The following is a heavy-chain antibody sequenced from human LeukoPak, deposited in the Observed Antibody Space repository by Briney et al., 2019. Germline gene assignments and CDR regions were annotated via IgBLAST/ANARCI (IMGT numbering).Heavy chain of an antibody. CDR1: GYTFSNYY. V-gene: IGHV1-46*01. CDR2: INPSVGST. Sequence: ASVKVSCKASGYTFSNYYMHWVRQAPGQGLAWMGIINPSVGSTRYAQKFQGRVTMTRDTSTSTVYMELSSLRSEDTAVYYCARPPRYYYYGMDVWGQGTTVTVSS. CDR3: ARPPRYYYYGMDV. J-gene: IGHJ6*02.